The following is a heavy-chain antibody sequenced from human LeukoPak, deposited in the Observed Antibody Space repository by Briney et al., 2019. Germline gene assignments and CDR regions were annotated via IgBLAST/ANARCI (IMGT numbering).Heavy chain of an antibody. Sequence: SLRLSSAPSLFSFSNYGMHSVAQSPCHRLECLALIQSDGSKTYSADSVKGRFTISRDNPRNTLYLQMNRLRPEDTAVYCCAKRYCKSATCRSDMDAWGQGTTVTVSS. CDR1: LFSFSNYG. V-gene: IGHV3-30*02. J-gene: IGHJ6*02. D-gene: IGHD2-15*01. CDR3: AKRYCKSATCRSDMDA. CDR2: IQSDGSKT.